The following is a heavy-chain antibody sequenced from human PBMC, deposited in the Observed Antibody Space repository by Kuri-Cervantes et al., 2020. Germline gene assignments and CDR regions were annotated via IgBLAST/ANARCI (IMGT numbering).Heavy chain of an antibody. Sequence: GESLKISCAASGFTFSSYGMHWVRQAPGKGLEWVAFIRYDGSNKYYADSVKGRFTISRDNSKNTLYLQMNSLRAEDTAVYYCAKDGSNGDYLYYYYMDVWGKGTTVTVSS. J-gene: IGHJ6*03. V-gene: IGHV3-30*02. CDR3: AKDGSNGDYLYYYYMDV. CDR2: IRYDGSNK. D-gene: IGHD4-17*01. CDR1: GFTFSSYG.